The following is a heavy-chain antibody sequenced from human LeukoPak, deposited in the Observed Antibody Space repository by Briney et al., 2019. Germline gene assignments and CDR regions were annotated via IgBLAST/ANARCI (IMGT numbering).Heavy chain of an antibody. J-gene: IGHJ6*03. D-gene: IGHD6-19*01. CDR3: TTTLGSGWYGDYYYYYMDV. CDR1: GFTFSNAW. Sequence: GGSLRLSCAASGFTFSNAWMSWVRQAPGKGLEWVGRIKSKTDGGTTDYAAPVKGRFTISRDDSKNTLYLQMNSLKTEDTAVYYCTTTLGSGWYGDYYYYYMDVWGKGTTVTVSS. V-gene: IGHV3-15*01. CDR2: IKSKTDGGTT.